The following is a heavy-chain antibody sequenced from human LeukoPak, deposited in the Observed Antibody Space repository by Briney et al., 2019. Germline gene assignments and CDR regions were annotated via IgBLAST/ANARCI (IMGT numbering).Heavy chain of an antibody. J-gene: IGHJ5*02. CDR3: ARRLRGGDGYLNWFDP. V-gene: IGHV4-39*01. Sequence: SETLSLTCTVSGGSIGSSTYYWGWIRQPPGKGLEWIGSIYYSGSTYYNPSLKSRVTISVDTSKNQFSLKLTSVTAADTAVYYCARRLRGGDGYLNWFDPWGQGALVTVSS. CDR2: IYYSGST. CDR1: GGSIGSSTYY. D-gene: IGHD5-24*01.